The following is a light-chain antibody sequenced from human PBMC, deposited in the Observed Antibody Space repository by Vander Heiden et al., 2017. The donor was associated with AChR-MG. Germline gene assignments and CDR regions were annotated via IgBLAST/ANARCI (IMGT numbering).Light chain of an antibody. V-gene: IGLV1-44*01. CDR2: SNN. J-gene: IGLJ3*02. Sequence: QSVLTHPPSASGTPGQRITISCSGSSFNIGANTVSWYQQLPGTAPKLLNYSNNQRPSGVPDRFSGSKSGTSASLAISGLQSEDEADYYCAAWDDSLNGQVFGGGTKLTVL. CDR1: SFNIGANT. CDR3: AAWDDSLNGQV.